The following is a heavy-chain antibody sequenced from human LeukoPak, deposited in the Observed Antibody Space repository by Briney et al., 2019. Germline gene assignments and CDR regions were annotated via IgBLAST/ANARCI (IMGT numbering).Heavy chain of an antibody. CDR1: GGSISSYY. J-gene: IGHJ5*02. CDR2: IYYSGST. D-gene: IGHD3/OR15-3a*01. Sequence: SETLSLTCTVSGGSISSYYWSWIRQPPGKGLEWIGYIYYSGSTNYNPSLKSRVTISVDTSKNQFSLKLSSVTAADTAVYYCARDLRTRHWFDPWGQGTLVTVSS. CDR3: ARDLRTRHWFDP. V-gene: IGHV4-59*01.